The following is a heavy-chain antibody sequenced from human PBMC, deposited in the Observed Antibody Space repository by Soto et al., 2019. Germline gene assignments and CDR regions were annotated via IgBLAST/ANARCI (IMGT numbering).Heavy chain of an antibody. CDR3: ARGANYYDSSGPFYNWFDP. V-gene: IGHV3-74*01. Sequence: PGGSLRLSCAASGFTFSSYWMHWVRQAPGKGLVWVSRINSDGSSTSYADSVKGRFTISRDNAKNTLYLQMNSLRAEDTAVYYCARGANYYDSSGPFYNWFDPWGQGTLVTVSS. D-gene: IGHD3-22*01. CDR2: INSDGSST. J-gene: IGHJ5*02. CDR1: GFTFSSYW.